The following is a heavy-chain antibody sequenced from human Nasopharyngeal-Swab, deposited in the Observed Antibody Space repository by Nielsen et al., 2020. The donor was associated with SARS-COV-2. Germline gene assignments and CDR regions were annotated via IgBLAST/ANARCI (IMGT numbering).Heavy chain of an antibody. J-gene: IGHJ4*02. D-gene: IGHD5-12*01. Sequence: WIRQPPGKGLEWVSVIYSGGSTYYADSVKGRFTISRDNSKNTLYLQTNSLRAEDTAVYYCARDSVSGYGHGYWGQGTLVTVSS. CDR3: ARDSVSGYGHGY. CDR2: IYSGGST. V-gene: IGHV3-53*01.